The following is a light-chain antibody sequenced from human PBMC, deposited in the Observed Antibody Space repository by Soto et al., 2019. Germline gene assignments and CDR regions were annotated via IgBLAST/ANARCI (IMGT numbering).Light chain of an antibody. J-gene: IGKJ3*01. CDR2: AAS. CDR3: QQRYSSIFT. V-gene: IGKV1-39*01. CDR1: QTISTY. Sequence: DIQMTQSPSSLSASVGDRVTITCRASQTISTYLNWYQQKPGKAPKLLIYAASTFQGGVPSRFSGSGSGTDFTLTISRLQPEDFATYYGQQRYSSIFTVGPGTKVDIK.